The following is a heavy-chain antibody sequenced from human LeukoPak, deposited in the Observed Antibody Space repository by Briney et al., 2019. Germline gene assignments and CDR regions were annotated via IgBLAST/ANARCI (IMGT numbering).Heavy chain of an antibody. J-gene: IGHJ4*02. D-gene: IGHD3-22*01. Sequence: PGGSLRLSCAASGFTFSSYAMSWVRQAPGKGLEWVSAISGSGGSTYYADSVKGRFTISRDNSKNTLYLQMNSLRAEDTAVYHCARGVGYYDSSGTIDYWGQGTLVTVSS. V-gene: IGHV3-23*01. CDR2: ISGSGGST. CDR1: GFTFSSYA. CDR3: ARGVGYYDSSGTIDY.